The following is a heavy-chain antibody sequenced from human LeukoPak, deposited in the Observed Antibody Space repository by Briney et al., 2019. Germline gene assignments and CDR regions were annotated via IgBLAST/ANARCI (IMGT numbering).Heavy chain of an antibody. CDR1: GGSISSSSYY. V-gene: IGHV4-39*07. Sequence: PSETPSLTCTVSGGSISSSSYYWGWIRQPPGKGLEWIGSIYYSGSTYYNPSLKSRVTISVDTSKNQFSLKLSSVTAADTAVYYCASGLGYCSSTACLVWFDPWGQGTLVTVSS. D-gene: IGHD2-2*01. J-gene: IGHJ5*02. CDR3: ASGLGYCSSTACLVWFDP. CDR2: IYYSGST.